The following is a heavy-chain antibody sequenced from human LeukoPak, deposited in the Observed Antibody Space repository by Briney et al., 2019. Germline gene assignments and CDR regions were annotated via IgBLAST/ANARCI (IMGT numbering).Heavy chain of an antibody. CDR2: INPNNGDT. Sequence: ASVKVSCKASGYTFTGYYIHWVRQAPGQGLEWMGWINPNNGDTNYAQKFQDRVTMTRATSISTAYMELSSLRSEATAVYHCTRDVYTTTSSTEFDPWGQGTLVTVSS. CDR1: GYTFTGYY. V-gene: IGHV1-2*02. J-gene: IGHJ5*02. CDR3: TRDVYTTTSSTEFDP. D-gene: IGHD3-16*01.